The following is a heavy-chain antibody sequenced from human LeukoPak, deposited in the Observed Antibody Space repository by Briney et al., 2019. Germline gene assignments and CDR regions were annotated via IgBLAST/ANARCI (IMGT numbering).Heavy chain of an antibody. J-gene: IGHJ6*03. V-gene: IGHV1-69*13. D-gene: IGHD2-2*01. Sequence: GASVKVSCKASGYTFINKGISWVRQAPGQGLEWMGGIIPIFGTANYAQKFQGRVTITADGSTSTAYMEMSSLRSEDTAVYYCARGISSTSSIYYYYMDVWGKGTTVTISS. CDR2: IIPIFGTA. CDR3: ARGISSTSSIYYYYMDV. CDR1: GYTFINKG.